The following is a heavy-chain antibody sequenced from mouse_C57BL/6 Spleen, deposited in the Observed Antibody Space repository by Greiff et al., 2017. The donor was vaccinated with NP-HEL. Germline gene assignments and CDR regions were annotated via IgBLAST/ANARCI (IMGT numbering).Heavy chain of an antibody. D-gene: IGHD1-1*01. J-gene: IGHJ3*01. Sequence: LQQSGAELVRPGASVKMSCKASGYTFTSYNMHWVKQTPRQGLEWIGAIYPGNGDTSYNQKFKGKATLTVDKSSSTAYMQLSSLTSEDSAVYFCARDYYGSSPAWFAYWGQGTLVTVSA. CDR3: ARDYYGSSPAWFAY. V-gene: IGHV1-12*01. CDR1: GYTFTSYN. CDR2: IYPGNGDT.